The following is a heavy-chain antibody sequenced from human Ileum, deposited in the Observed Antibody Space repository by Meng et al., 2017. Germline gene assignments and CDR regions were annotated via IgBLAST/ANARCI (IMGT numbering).Heavy chain of an antibody. J-gene: IGHJ5*02. CDR2: IFYSGST. CDR3: ARVRRGLGLRFDP. CDR1: GDSISSGDHY. Sequence: QGPGPGLVKPSQTLSRTVTVSGDSISSGDHYWTWSRQHPWKGLKWIGYIFYSGSTYYNSSLKSRINISVDTSKNQFSLKVSSVTAADTAVYYCARVRRGLGLRFDPWGQGTLVTVSS. D-gene: IGHD3/OR15-3a*01. V-gene: IGHV4-31*03.